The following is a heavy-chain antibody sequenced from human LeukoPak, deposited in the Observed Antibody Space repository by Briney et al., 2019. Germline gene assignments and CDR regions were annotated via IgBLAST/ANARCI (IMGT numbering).Heavy chain of an antibody. CDR2: IYYSGST. CDR3: ARVGGDSSSDYYYYGMDV. J-gene: IGHJ6*02. Sequence: PSWTVSLTCTISGGSINSYYWSWIRQPPGKGLEWIGYIYYSGSTNYNPSLKSRVTISVDTSKNQFSLKLSSVTAADTAVYYCARVGGDSSSDYYYYGMDVWGQGTTVTVSS. V-gene: IGHV4-59*01. D-gene: IGHD6-6*01. CDR1: GGSINSYY.